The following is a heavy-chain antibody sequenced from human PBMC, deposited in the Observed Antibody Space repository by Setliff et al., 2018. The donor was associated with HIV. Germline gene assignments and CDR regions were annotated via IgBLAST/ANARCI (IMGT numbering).Heavy chain of an antibody. Sequence: SETLSLTCAVSGYSISSGYYWGWIRQPPGKGLEWIGSIYHSGSTYYNPSLKSRVTISVDTSKNQFSLKLSSVTAADTAVYYCARLRYSSSSKDYWGQGTLVTVSS. CDR1: GYSISSGYY. D-gene: IGHD6-6*01. J-gene: IGHJ4*02. V-gene: IGHV4-38-2*01. CDR2: IYHSGST. CDR3: ARLRYSSSSKDY.